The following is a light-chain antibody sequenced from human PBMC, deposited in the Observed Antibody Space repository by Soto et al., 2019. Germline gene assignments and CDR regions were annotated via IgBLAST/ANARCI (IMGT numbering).Light chain of an antibody. J-gene: IGLJ1*01. Sequence: QSVLTQPPSASGTPGQRVTISCSGSSSNIGGNYVYWYQQLPGTAPKLLIHTNNQRPSGVPDRFSGSKSDTSASLAISGLWSEDEADYYCAAWDDSLNGYVFGTGTKLTVL. CDR3: AAWDDSLNGYV. V-gene: IGLV1-47*02. CDR2: TNN. CDR1: SSNIGGNY.